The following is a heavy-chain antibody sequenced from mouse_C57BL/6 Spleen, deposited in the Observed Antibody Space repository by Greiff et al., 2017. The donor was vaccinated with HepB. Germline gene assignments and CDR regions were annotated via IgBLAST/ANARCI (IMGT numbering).Heavy chain of an antibody. Sequence: VQLKESVAELVRPGASVKLSCTASGFNIKNTYMHWVKQRPEQGLEWIGRIDPANGNTKYAPKFQGKATITADTSSNTAYLQLSSLTSEDTAIYYCAGVIYYSNYGWYFDVWGTGTTVTVSS. CDR3: AGVIYYSNYGWYFDV. CDR1: GFNIKNTY. J-gene: IGHJ1*03. V-gene: IGHV14-3*01. CDR2: IDPANGNT. D-gene: IGHD2-5*01.